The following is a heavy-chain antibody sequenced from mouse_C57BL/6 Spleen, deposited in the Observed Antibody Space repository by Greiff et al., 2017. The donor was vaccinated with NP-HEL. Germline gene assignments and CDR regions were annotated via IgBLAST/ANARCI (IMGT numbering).Heavy chain of an antibody. J-gene: IGHJ4*01. D-gene: IGHD2-3*01. Sequence: QVQLQQSGPGLVQPSQSLSITCTVSGFSLTSYGVHWVRQSPGKGLEWLGVIWRGGSTDYNAAFMSRLSITKDNSKSQVFFKMNSLQADDTAIYYCAKGDYDGYLYAMDYWGQGTSVTVSS. CDR1: GFSLTSYG. CDR3: AKGDYDGYLYAMDY. CDR2: IWRGGST. V-gene: IGHV2-5*01.